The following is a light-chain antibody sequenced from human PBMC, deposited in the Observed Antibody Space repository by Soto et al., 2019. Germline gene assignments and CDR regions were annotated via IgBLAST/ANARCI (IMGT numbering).Light chain of an antibody. Sequence: QSVLTQPPSASGTPGQRVTISCSGSNYNIGGNTVNWYQQVPGTAPKLLIHTDHQRPSGVPDRFSGSKSGTSASLAISGLQSEDEADYFCAAWDDSLNGWVFGGGTKLTVL. J-gene: IGLJ3*02. CDR3: AAWDDSLNGWV. CDR1: NYNIGGNT. V-gene: IGLV1-44*01. CDR2: TDH.